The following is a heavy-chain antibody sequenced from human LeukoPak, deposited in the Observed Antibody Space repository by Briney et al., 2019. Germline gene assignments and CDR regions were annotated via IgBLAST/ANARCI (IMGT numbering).Heavy chain of an antibody. J-gene: IGHJ4*02. CDR1: GYTFTSFD. CDR2: MNPNSGDT. CDR3: ARGVARYCRSPGTASPGLCGVY. Sequence: ASVKVSCKASGYTFTSFDINWVRQVTGQGLEWMGWMNPNSGDTGYAQKFQGRVNMTRNTSTSTAYMELSSLRSDDTAVHYCARGVARYCRSPGTASPGLCGVYWGQGTLVTVSS. V-gene: IGHV1-8*02. D-gene: IGHD2-2*01.